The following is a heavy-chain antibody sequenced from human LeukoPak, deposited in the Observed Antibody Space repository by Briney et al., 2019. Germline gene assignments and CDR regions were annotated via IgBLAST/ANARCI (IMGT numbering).Heavy chain of an antibody. V-gene: IGHV3-23*01. CDR3: AKTPDHRGYFAAFDY. J-gene: IGHJ4*02. CDR2: ISGSGGST. D-gene: IGHD3-22*01. CDR1: GFTFSSYA. Sequence: GGSLRLSCAASGFTFSSYAMSWVRQAPGKGLEWVSVISGSGGSTYYADSVKGRFTISRDNSKNTIYLQMNSLRAEDTAIYYCAKTPDHRGYFAAFDYWGQGTLVTVSS.